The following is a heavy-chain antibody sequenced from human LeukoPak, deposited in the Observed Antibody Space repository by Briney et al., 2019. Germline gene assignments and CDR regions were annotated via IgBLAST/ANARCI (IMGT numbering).Heavy chain of an antibody. CDR2: IYYSGST. CDR3: ARAGGRYCSSTSCYPNWFDP. D-gene: IGHD2-2*01. J-gene: IGHJ5*02. V-gene: IGHV4-59*11. Sequence: SETLSLTCTVSGGSISSHYWCWIRQPPGKGLEWIGYIYYSGSTNYNPSLKSRVTISVDTSKNQFSLKLSSVTAADTAVYYCARAGGRYCSSTSCYPNWFDPWGQGTLVTVSS. CDR1: GGSISSHY.